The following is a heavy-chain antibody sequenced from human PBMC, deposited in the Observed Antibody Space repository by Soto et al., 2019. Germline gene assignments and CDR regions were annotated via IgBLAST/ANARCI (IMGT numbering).Heavy chain of an antibody. J-gene: IGHJ1*01. CDR1: GYTFRKYC. D-gene: IGHD2-15*01. CDR3: AREATVLIPASQPSQCDS. CDR2: ISPFRHYT. V-gene: IGHV1-18*01. Sequence: HVHLVQSGPEVKKHGASVTISCKDFGYTFRKYCINWVRQAPGQGLELMGWISPFRHYTHSAQKSQGRLTLTTDTAATTAYMELPGLTSADTALYYCAREATVLIPASQPSQCDSGGQGTLVTVSS.